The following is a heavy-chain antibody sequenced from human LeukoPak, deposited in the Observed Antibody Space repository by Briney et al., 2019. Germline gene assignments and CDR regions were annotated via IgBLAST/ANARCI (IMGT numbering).Heavy chain of an antibody. D-gene: IGHD1-26*01. CDR1: GYTFTSYG. Sequence: GASVKVSCKASGYTFTSYGISWVRQAPVQGLEWMGWISAYNGNTNYAQKLQGRVTMTTDTSTSTAYMELRSLRSDDTAVYYCARDRAPFIVGAPQTAETFDYWGQGTLVTVSS. J-gene: IGHJ4*02. CDR3: ARDRAPFIVGAPQTAETFDY. V-gene: IGHV1-18*01. CDR2: ISAYNGNT.